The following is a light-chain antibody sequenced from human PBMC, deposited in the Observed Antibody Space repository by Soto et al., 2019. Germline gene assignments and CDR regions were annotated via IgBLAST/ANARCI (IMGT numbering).Light chain of an antibody. V-gene: IGKV1-5*01. CDR1: QSISSW. CDR3: QQYNSYSWLT. J-gene: IGKJ4*01. Sequence: DIQMTQSPSTLSASVGDRVTITCRASQSISSWLAWYQQKPGKAPKLLIYDASSLESGVPSRFSGSGSGTEFTLTISSLQPDDFATYYCQQYNSYSWLTFAGGTKVEIK. CDR2: DAS.